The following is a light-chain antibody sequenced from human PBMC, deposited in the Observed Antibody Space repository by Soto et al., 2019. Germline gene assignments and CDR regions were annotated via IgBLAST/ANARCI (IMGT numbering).Light chain of an antibody. CDR2: DAS. J-gene: IGKJ5*01. CDR3: QQYNSFSMIT. CDR1: QSISRW. V-gene: IGKV1-5*01. Sequence: DIQFTQSPSTLSASVGDTVTITCRASQSISRWLAWYQQKPGKAPKILISDASIMENGVPSRFSGTGSGTELTLTISNLQPDDFATYVCQQYNSFSMITFGQGTRLEIK.